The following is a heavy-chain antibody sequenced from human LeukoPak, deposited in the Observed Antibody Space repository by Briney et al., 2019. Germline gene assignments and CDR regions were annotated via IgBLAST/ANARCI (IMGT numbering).Heavy chain of an antibody. D-gene: IGHD6-13*01. CDR2: ISGSGGTT. J-gene: IGHJ4*02. V-gene: IGHV3-23*01. CDR3: AKGRLAAAGRSTFDY. Sequence: GGSLRLSCTASGFTFSNYAMSWVRQAPGKGLEWVSDISGSGGTTYYADSVKGRFTISRDNSKNTLYPQMNSLRAEDTAVYFCAKGRLAAAGRSTFDYWGQGTLVTVSS. CDR1: GFTFSNYA.